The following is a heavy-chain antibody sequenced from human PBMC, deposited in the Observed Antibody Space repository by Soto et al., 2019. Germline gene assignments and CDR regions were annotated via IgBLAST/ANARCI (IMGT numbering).Heavy chain of an antibody. CDR2: ISSGAKTT. D-gene: IGHD5-18*01. CDR3: AKGGGYSYGYLPY. V-gene: IGHV3-48*03. CDR1: GFIFSNYE. J-gene: IGHJ4*02. Sequence: EVQLVESGGGLVQPGGSLRLSCAASGFIFSNYEMNWVRQAPGKGLEWVSYISSGAKTTYYAESVKGRFTISRDNARNSLFLQMNSLRAEDAAIYYCAKGGGYSYGYLPYWGQGTLVTVSS.